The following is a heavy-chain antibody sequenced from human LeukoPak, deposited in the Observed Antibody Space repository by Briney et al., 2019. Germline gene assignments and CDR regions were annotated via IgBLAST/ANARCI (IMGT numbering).Heavy chain of an antibody. CDR1: GFTFSSYW. CDR2: IKQDGSEK. D-gene: IGHD3-10*01. CDR3: ARVSVTMVRGVRQPYYYYYMDV. Sequence: PGGSLRLSCAASGFTFSSYWMSWVRQAPGKGLEWVANIKQDGSEKYYVDSVKGRFTISRDNAKNSLYLQMNSLRAEDTAVYYCARVSVTMVRGVRQPYYYYYMDVWGKGTTVTASS. V-gene: IGHV3-7*01. J-gene: IGHJ6*03.